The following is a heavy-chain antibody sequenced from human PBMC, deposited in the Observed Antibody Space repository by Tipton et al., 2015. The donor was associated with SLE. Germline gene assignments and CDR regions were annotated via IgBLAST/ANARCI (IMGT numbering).Heavy chain of an antibody. V-gene: IGHV4-59*11. D-gene: IGHD6-19*01. CDR2: IFYSRGT. CDR3: ARLAVAGRWYDFGF. J-gene: IGHJ4*02. Sequence: TLSLTCTVYAASLGSHPSTWIRQPPGKGLEWIGNIFYSRGTNYSPFLNSPITISVDTSKNQLSLIVISMNAADTAVYYCARLAVAGRWYDFGFWCQGAPVTVSS. CDR1: AASLGSHP.